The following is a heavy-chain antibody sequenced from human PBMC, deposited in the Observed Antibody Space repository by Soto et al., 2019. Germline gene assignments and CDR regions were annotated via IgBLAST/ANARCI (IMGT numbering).Heavy chain of an antibody. CDR2: IKSEKSGGTI. Sequence: GGSLRLSCAASGFTITDAWTFSDAWMNWVRQAPGRGLEWVGRIKSEKSGGTIDYGSPVKGRFTISRDDSKNMVFLHMNSLKTEDTAVYYCTHTRGWPPSGFDIWGPGTKVT. J-gene: IGHJ3*02. D-gene: IGHD3-3*01. CDR1: GFTITDAWTFSDAW. CDR3: THTRGWPPSGFDI. V-gene: IGHV3-15*07.